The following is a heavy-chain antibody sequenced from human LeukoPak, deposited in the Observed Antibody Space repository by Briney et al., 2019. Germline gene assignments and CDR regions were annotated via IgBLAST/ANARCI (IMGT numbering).Heavy chain of an antibody. CDR1: GGSISGYY. CDR2: VHYSGST. V-gene: IGHV4-59*01. D-gene: IGHD3-22*01. CDR3: ATYYSDSSAYVHYLDS. J-gene: IGHJ4*02. Sequence: SETLSLTCTVSGGSISGYYWSWIRQPPEKGLEWIGYVHYSGSTNYDPSLKSRVIISVDTSKNQFSLKMSSVTAADTAVYYCATYYSDSSAYVHYLDSWGQGTLVTVSS.